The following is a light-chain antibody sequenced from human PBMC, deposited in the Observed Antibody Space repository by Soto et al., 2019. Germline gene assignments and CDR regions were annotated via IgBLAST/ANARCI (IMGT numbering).Light chain of an antibody. CDR3: QTWGTGTRLV. CDR1: SGHSRYA. J-gene: IGLJ2*01. Sequence: QAVVTQSPSASASLGASVRLTCTLNSGHSRYAIAWHQQQPEKGPRYLMKINGDGSHTKGDEIPDRFSGSSSGAERHLTISSLQSEDEADYYCQTWGTGTRLVFGGGTQLTVL. V-gene: IGLV4-69*01. CDR2: INGDGSH.